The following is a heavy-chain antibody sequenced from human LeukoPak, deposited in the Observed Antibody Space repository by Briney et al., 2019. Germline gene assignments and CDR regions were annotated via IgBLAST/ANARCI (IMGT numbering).Heavy chain of an antibody. J-gene: IGHJ1*01. CDR3: TTNPTYYYDSSGFPL. V-gene: IGHV3-15*01. CDR2: IKSKTDGGTT. CDR1: GFTFSHAW. D-gene: IGHD3-22*01. Sequence: PGGSLRLSCAASGFTFSHAWMSWVRQAPGKGLEWVGRIKSKTDGGTTDYAAPVKGRFTISRDDSKNTLFLEMNSLKTEDTAVYYCTTNPTYYYDSSGFPLRGQGTLVTVSS.